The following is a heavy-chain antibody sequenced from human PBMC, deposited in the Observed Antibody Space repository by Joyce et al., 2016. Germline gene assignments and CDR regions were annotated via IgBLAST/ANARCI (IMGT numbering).Heavy chain of an antibody. J-gene: IGHJ4*02. CDR3: ARSSYTNGIFDY. CDR1: GFTFSSYS. Sequence: EVQLVESGGGLVKPGGSLRLSCAASGFTFSSYSMSWVRQAPGKGLEWVSSLSISSSYIKYTDSVKGRFTISRDNAKNSLYLQMNSLRVEDTAVYYCARSSYTNGIFDYWGQGTLVTVSS. D-gene: IGHD2-8*01. V-gene: IGHV3-21*01. CDR2: LSISSSYI.